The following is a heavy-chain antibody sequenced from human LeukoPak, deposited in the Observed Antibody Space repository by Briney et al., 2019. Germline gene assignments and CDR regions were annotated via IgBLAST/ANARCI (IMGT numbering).Heavy chain of an antibody. D-gene: IGHD5-24*01. CDR3: AKGGRDGLGTSIGSDS. V-gene: IGHV3-30*18. CDR2: ISYDGSNK. CDR1: GFTFSSYG. Sequence: GRSLRLSCAASGFTFSSYGMHWVRQAPGKGLEWVADISYDGSNKYYADSVKGRFTISRDNSKNTLYLQMNSLRAEDTAVYYCAKGGRDGLGTSIGSDSWGQGTLVTVSS. J-gene: IGHJ5*01.